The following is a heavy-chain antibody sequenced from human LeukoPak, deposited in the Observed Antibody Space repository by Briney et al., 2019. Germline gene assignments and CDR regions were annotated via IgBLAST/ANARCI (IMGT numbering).Heavy chain of an antibody. CDR1: GGTFSSYA. V-gene: IGHV1-69*05. J-gene: IGHJ6*03. D-gene: IGHD3-10*01. CDR3: ARVAGATMAPYYMDV. CDR2: IIPIFGTA. Sequence: SVKVSCKASGGTFSSYAISWVRQAPGQGLEWMGGIIPIFGTANYAQKFQGRVTITTDVSTSTAYMELSSLRSEDTAVYYCARVAGATMAPYYMDVWGKGTTVTVSS.